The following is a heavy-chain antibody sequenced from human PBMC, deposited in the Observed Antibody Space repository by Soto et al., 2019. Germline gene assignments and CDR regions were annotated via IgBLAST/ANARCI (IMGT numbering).Heavy chain of an antibody. CDR2: ISYDGSNK. CDR1: GFTFSSYG. Sequence: GGSLRLSCAASGFTFSSYGMHWVRQAPGKGLEWVAVISYDGSNKYYADSVKGRFTISIDNYKNTLYLQMNSLRAEDTAVYYCAKDPSYGDYLWDYYMDVWGKGTTVTVSS. J-gene: IGHJ6*03. V-gene: IGHV3-30*18. D-gene: IGHD4-17*01. CDR3: AKDPSYGDYLWDYYMDV.